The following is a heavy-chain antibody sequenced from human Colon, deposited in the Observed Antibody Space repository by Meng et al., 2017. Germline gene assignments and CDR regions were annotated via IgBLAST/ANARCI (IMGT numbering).Heavy chain of an antibody. CDR3: ARFQYYYDSSGYYYGRGLDY. J-gene: IGHJ4*01. V-gene: IGHV4-61*02. D-gene: IGHD3-22*01. CDR1: GGSISSGSYY. Sequence: SETLSLTCTVSGGSISSGSYYWSWIRQPAGKGLEWIGRIYTSGSTNYHPSLKSRVTISVDTSKNQFSLKLSSVTAADTAVYYCARFQYYYDSSGYYYGRGLDYWGQGKLVTGAS. CDR2: IYTSGST.